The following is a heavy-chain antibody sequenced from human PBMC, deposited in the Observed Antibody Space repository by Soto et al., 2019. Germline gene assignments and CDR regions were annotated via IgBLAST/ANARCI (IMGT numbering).Heavy chain of an antibody. D-gene: IGHD4-17*01. CDR3: ARVGNYGGNRRRGAFDI. J-gene: IGHJ3*02. Sequence: SETLSLTCTVSGGSISSGGYYWSWIRQHPGKGLEWIGYIYYSGSTYYNPSLKSRVTISVDTSKNQFSLKLSSVTAADTAVYYCARVGNYGGNRRRGAFDIWGQGTMVTVSS. CDR1: GGSISSGGYY. V-gene: IGHV4-31*03. CDR2: IYYSGST.